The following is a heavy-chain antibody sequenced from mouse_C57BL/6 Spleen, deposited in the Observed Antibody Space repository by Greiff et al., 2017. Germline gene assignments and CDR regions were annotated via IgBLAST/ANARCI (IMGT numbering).Heavy chain of an antibody. V-gene: IGHV1-82*01. Sequence: QVHVKQSGPELVKPGASVKISCKASGYAFSSSWMNWVKQRPGKGLEWIGRIYPGDGDTNYNGKFKGKATLTADKSSSTAYMQLSSLTSEDSAVYFCARSLYHGGFDYWGQGTTLTVSS. CDR2: IYPGDGDT. CDR3: ARSLYHGGFDY. D-gene: IGHD2-1*01. CDR1: GYAFSSSW. J-gene: IGHJ2*01.